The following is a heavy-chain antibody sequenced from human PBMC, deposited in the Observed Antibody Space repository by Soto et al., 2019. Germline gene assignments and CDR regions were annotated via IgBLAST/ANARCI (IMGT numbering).Heavy chain of an antibody. J-gene: IGHJ2*01. D-gene: IGHD3-22*01. V-gene: IGHV1-69*06. CDR2: IIPIFGTA. Sequence: QVELVESGAEVKKPGSSVKVSCQASEDTFRNYAISWGRQGPGQGLEWVGGIIPIFGTANYAQKFQGRVTISADTAANTVYLELSSLRSEDTAVYYCARTKYDSSAYYYWYLGLWGRGTLVTVSS. CDR3: ARTKYDSSAYYYWYLGL. CDR1: EDTFRNYA.